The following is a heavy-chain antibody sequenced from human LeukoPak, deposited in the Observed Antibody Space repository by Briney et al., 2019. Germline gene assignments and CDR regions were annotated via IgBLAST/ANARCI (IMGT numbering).Heavy chain of an antibody. CDR2: ISSSSSYI. CDR1: GFXXXSYS. CDR3: ARDGCSSTSCYRGWFDP. D-gene: IGHD2-2*01. Sequence: LRLSXXXSGFXXXSYSMNWVRQAPGKGLGWVSSISSSSSYIYYADSVKGRFTISRDNAKNSLYLQMNSLRAEDTAVYYCARDGCSSTSCYRGWFDPWGQGTLVTVSS. J-gene: IGHJ5*02. V-gene: IGHV3-21*01.